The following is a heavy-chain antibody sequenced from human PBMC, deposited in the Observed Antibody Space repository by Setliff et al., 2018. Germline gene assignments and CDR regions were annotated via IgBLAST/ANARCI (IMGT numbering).Heavy chain of an antibody. J-gene: IGHJ4*02. D-gene: IGHD2-8*01. V-gene: IGHV1-18*01. CDR3: SRLVRYCTTTTCQTLSGAEH. Sequence: GASVKVSCKASGYEFNNYGIAWVRQAPGQGLEWMGWINGYNGNTFYAPKLQGRLTMTTDASTATAYMELRSLRSDDTAIYFCSRLVRYCTTTTCQTLSGAEHWGQGTLVTVPQ. CDR2: INGYNGNT. CDR1: GYEFNNYG.